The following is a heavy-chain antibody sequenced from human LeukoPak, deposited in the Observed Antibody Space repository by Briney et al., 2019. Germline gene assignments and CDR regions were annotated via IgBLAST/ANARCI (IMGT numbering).Heavy chain of an antibody. J-gene: IGHJ5*02. V-gene: IGHV1-18*01. Sequence: ASVKVSCKASGYTFTSYGISWVRQAPGQGLEWMGWISAYNGNTNYAQKLQGRVTMTTDTSTSTAYMELRSLRSDDTAVYYCARDPYYYDSSGPARWFDPWGQGALVTVSS. CDR1: GYTFTSYG. CDR2: ISAYNGNT. D-gene: IGHD3-22*01. CDR3: ARDPYYYDSSGPARWFDP.